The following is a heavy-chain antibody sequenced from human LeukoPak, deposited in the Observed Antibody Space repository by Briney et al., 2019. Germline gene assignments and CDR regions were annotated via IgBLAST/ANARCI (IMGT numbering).Heavy chain of an antibody. Sequence: PGGSLRLSCAASGFTFSSYWTSWVRQAPGKGLEWVANIKQDGSEKFYVDSVKGRFTISRDNAKNSLYLQMNSLRAEDTAVYYCARARNLGYCSTAGCYEFDYWGQGTLVTVSS. D-gene: IGHD2-2*03. J-gene: IGHJ4*02. CDR1: GFTFSSYW. CDR3: ARARNLGYCSTAGCYEFDY. V-gene: IGHV3-7*01. CDR2: IKQDGSEK.